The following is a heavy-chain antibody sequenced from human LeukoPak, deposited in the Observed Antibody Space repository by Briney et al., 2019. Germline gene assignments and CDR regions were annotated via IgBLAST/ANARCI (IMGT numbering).Heavy chain of an antibody. CDR1: GFTFSSYA. J-gene: IGHJ6*02. CDR2: INGDGSDR. CDR3: AIAYGLDV. V-gene: IGHV3-7*03. Sequence: GGSLRLSCAASGFTFSSYAMSWVRQAPGKGLEWVANINGDGSDRYYMDSLKGRFTISRDNAKNSLYLQMNSLRVEDTVIYYCAIAYGLDVWGQGTTVTVSS.